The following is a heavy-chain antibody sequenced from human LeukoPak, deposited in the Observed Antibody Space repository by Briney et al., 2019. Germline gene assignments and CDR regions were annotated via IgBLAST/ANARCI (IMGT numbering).Heavy chain of an antibody. D-gene: IGHD3-9*01. V-gene: IGHV3-15*01. CDR3: TTDSYYDILTGRKIDY. J-gene: IGHJ4*02. CDR1: GFTFSNAW. CDR2: IKSKTDGGTT. Sequence: GGSLRLSCAASGFTFSNAWMSWVRQAPGKGLEWVGRIKSKTDGGTTDYAAPVKDRFTISRDDSKNTLYLQMNSLKTEDTAVYYCTTDSYYDILTGRKIDYWGQGTLVTVSS.